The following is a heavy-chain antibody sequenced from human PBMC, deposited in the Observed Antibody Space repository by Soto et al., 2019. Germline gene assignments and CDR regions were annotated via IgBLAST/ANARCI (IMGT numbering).Heavy chain of an antibody. V-gene: IGHV3-74*01. CDR1: GFTFSSYW. J-gene: IGHJ4*02. D-gene: IGHD3-16*02. Sequence: GSLRLSCAASGFTFSSYWMHWVRQVPEKGLVWVSRINSDGSITNYADAVKGRSTISRDNVKNTLYLQMNSLRAEDTAVYYCVRYPRSVGGSYRPDYWGQGTLVTVSS. CDR2: INSDGSIT. CDR3: VRYPRSVGGSYRPDY.